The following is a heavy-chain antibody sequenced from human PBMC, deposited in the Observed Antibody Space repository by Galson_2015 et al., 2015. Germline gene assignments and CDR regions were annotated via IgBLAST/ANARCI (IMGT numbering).Heavy chain of an antibody. CDR3: ARGLLLWFGELGGFDH. Sequence: SLRLSCAASGFSFSSYWMSWVRQAPGKGLEWVANIKQDGSEKYYVDSVKGPFTISRDNAKNSLYLQMNSLRAEDTAVYYCARGLLLWFGELGGFDHWGQGTLVTASS. V-gene: IGHV3-7*01. CDR2: IKQDGSEK. J-gene: IGHJ4*02. CDR1: GFSFSSYW. D-gene: IGHD3-10*01.